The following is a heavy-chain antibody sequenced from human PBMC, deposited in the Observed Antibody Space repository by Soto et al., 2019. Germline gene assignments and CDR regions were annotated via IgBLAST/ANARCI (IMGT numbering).Heavy chain of an antibody. CDR3: ARADNWNDLEAFDI. J-gene: IGHJ3*02. D-gene: IGHD1-1*01. V-gene: IGHV3-48*02. CDR2: ISSSSSTI. Sequence: GGSLRLSCAASGFTFSSYGMNWVRQAPGKGLEWVSYISSSSSTIYYADSVKGRFTISRDNAKNSRYLQMNSLRDEDTAVYYCARADNWNDLEAFDIWGQGTMVTVSS. CDR1: GFTFSSYG.